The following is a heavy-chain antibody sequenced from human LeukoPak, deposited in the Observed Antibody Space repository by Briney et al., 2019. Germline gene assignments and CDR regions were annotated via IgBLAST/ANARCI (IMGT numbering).Heavy chain of an antibody. Sequence: GASVKVSCKASAYTFTNYGISWVRQAPGQGLEWMGWINTNNGKTNYAQKFQGRVTMTEDTSTDTAYMELSSLRSEDTAVYYCATGQFQSGAFDIWGQGTMVTVSS. CDR2: INTNNGKT. J-gene: IGHJ3*02. CDR3: ATGQFQSGAFDI. V-gene: IGHV1-18*01. CDR1: AYTFTNYG. D-gene: IGHD1-26*01.